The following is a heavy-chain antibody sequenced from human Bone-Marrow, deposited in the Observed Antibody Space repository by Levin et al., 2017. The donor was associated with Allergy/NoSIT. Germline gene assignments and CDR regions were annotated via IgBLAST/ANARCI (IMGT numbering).Heavy chain of an antibody. CDR2: LSFSYDK. Sequence: SFPPLLQPTQTLTLTCTFSGFSLSTSGMFFLFLLPPPFPSLSFLSLLSFSYDKYYSTSLKTRLTISKDTSKNQVVLTMTNMDPVDTATYYCARTAQDLLLAAFDIWGQGTMVTVSS. D-gene: IGHD1-26*01. CDR3: ARTAQDLLLAAFDI. CDR1: GFSLSTSGMF. J-gene: IGHJ3*02. V-gene: IGHV2-70*01.